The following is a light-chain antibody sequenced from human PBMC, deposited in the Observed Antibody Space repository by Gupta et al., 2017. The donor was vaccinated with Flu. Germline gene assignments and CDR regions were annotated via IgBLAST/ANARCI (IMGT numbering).Light chain of an antibody. Sequence: ATLSCRASQSVSSNLAWYQQKPGQAPRLLIYGASTRSTGIPARFSGSGSGTEFTLTISILHSEDFAVYYCQQYNNWPILFGHGTKVDIK. V-gene: IGKV3-15*01. J-gene: IGKJ3*01. CDR3: QQYNNWPIL. CDR2: GAS. CDR1: QSVSSN.